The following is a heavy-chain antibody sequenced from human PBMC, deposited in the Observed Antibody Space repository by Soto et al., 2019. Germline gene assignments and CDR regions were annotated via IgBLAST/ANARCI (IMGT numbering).Heavy chain of an antibody. J-gene: IGHJ4*01. CDR3: LRPYFFDY. CDR2: INEDGSNT. CDR1: GFTFSDYY. V-gene: IGHV3-11*01. Sequence: QVQLVESGGGLVEPGGSLRLSCTASGFTFSDYYMTWIRQAPGKGLEWISFINEDGSNTYYADSVKGRFTISRDNAKNSLFLQTNNLRAEDTAVYYCLRPYFFDYWGQGTPVAVSS.